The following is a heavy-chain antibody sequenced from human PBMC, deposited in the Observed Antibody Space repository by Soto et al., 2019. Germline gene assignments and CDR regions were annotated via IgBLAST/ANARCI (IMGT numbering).Heavy chain of an antibody. J-gene: IGHJ4*02. CDR2: INPLGGST. CDR1: GYIFTKYY. CDR3: ARDLAAADY. V-gene: IGHV1-46*01. Sequence: QVHLVQSGAQVKNPGASVKLSCKACGYIFTKYYIHWVRQAPGQGLECMAIINPLGGSTNYAQKFPGRVTLARDTVTKTLYMELSSLRSEDTAIYYCARDLAAADYWGQGTLVTVYS. D-gene: IGHD6-13*01.